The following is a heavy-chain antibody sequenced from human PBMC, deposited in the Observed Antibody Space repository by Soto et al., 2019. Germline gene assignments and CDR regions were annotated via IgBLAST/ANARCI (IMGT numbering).Heavy chain of an antibody. D-gene: IGHD6-6*01. CDR1: GFTFSIYA. CDR3: AKLPRGSSPENDY. CDR2: LSSSGGTT. V-gene: IGHV3-23*01. Sequence: LRLSCAASGFTFSIYAMTWVRQAPGKGLEWVSGLSSSGGTTHYADSVKGRFTISRDNSKNTLFLQMNSLRAEDTAVYYCAKLPRGSSPENDYWGQGTLVTVSS. J-gene: IGHJ4*02.